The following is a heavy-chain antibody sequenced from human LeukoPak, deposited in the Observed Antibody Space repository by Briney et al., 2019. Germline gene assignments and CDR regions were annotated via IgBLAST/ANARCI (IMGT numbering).Heavy chain of an antibody. J-gene: IGHJ4*02. CDR3: ARGLSGAGRIAAAGTSTFFDY. Sequence: RAGGSLRLSCAASGFTFDDYGLSWVRQAPGKGLEWVSGINWNGGSTGYADSVKGRFTISRDNAKNSLYLQMNSLRAEDTALYYCARGLSGAGRIAAAGTSTFFDYWGQGTLVTVSS. CDR1: GFTFDDYG. D-gene: IGHD6-13*01. CDR2: INWNGGST. V-gene: IGHV3-20*04.